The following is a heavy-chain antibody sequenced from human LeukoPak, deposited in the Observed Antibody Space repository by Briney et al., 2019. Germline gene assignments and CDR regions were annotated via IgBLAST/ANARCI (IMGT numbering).Heavy chain of an antibody. CDR1: GYTFTSYD. D-gene: IGHD1-14*01. J-gene: IGHJ3*02. CDR2: MNPNSGNT. CDR3: ARVGSEYADAFDI. Sequence: ASVKVSCKASGYTFTSYDINWVRQATGQGLEWMGWMNPNSGNTGYAQKFQGRVTMTRNTSISTAYIELSSLRSEDTAVYYCARVGSEYADAFDIWGQGTMVTVSS. V-gene: IGHV1-8*01.